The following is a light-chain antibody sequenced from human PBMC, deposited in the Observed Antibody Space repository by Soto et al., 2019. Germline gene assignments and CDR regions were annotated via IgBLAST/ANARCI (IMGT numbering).Light chain of an antibody. CDR3: CSYAGTNTFV. J-gene: IGLJ1*01. CDR1: SSDVGRYNL. V-gene: IGLV2-23*01. CDR2: EAN. Sequence: QPASVSGSPGQSITISCTGTSSDVGRYNLVSWYQQPPGKAPKLMIYEANKRPSGVSNRFSGSKSANTASLTISGLQTEDEADYYCCSYAGTNTFVFGTGTKLTVL.